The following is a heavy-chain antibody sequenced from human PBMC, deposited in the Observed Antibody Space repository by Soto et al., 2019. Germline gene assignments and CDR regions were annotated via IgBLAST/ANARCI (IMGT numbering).Heavy chain of an antibody. CDR1: GGSITSYN. V-gene: IGHV4-59*08. CDR3: AADSSGYYQFDY. Sequence: SETLSLTCTVSGGSITSYNWNWIRQPPGKGLEWIGYIYYSGSTRYNPSLKSRVTISVDTSKKQFSLTLSSVTAADTAVYYCAADSSGYYQFDYWGQGTLVPVSS. D-gene: IGHD3-22*01. J-gene: IGHJ4*02. CDR2: IYYSGST.